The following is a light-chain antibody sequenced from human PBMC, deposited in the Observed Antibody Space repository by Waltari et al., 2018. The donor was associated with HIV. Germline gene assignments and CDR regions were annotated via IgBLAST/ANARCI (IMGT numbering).Light chain of an antibody. J-gene: IGKJ1*01. CDR1: QTVSIY. V-gene: IGKV3-11*01. CDR2: DAS. CDR3: QQRSNWPPWT. Sequence: EIVFTPSPATLSLSPGERATLPCRASQTVSIYLAWYQQKPGQAPRLLIYDASNRATGIPARFSGRGSGTDFTLTISSLEPEDFAGYYCQQRSNWPPWTFGQGTKVEIK.